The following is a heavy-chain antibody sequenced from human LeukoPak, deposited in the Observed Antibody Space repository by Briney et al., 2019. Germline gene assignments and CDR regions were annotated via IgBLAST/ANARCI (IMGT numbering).Heavy chain of an antibody. D-gene: IGHD3-22*01. Sequence: PSETLSLTCTVSGGSISSSYWCWIRQPPGKGLEWIGYIYYSGSTNYNPSLKSRVTIPLDTSQNQFSLKLSSVTAADTAVYYCARVGEYYDSSGLDYWGQGTLVTVSS. J-gene: IGHJ4*02. CDR3: ARVGEYYDSSGLDY. V-gene: IGHV4-59*01. CDR2: IYYSGST. CDR1: GGSISSSY.